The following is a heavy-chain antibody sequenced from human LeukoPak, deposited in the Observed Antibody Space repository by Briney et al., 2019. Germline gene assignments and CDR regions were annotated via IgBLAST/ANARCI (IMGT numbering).Heavy chain of an antibody. CDR3: ARVDYGDSYFDY. J-gene: IGHJ4*02. CDR1: GYTFTSYA. CDR2: INAGNGNT. D-gene: IGHD4-17*01. Sequence: ASVKVSCKASGYTFTSYAMHWVRQAPGQRLEWMGWINAGNGNTKYPQKFQGRVTITRDTSASTAYMELSSLRSEDTAVYYCARVDYGDSYFDYWGQGTLVTVSS. V-gene: IGHV1-3*01.